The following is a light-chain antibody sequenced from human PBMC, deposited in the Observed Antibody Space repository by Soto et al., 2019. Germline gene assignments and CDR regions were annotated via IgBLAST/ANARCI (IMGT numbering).Light chain of an antibody. Sequence: SALTQPASVSGSPGQSITISCTGASSDVGGYNFVSWYQQHPGKAPKVMIYDVSNRLSGVSNRFSGSKSGNTASLTISGLQAEDEADYYCVSYTSSSTWVFGGGTKVTVL. CDR2: DVS. CDR1: SSDVGGYNF. J-gene: IGLJ3*02. V-gene: IGLV2-14*01. CDR3: VSYTSSSTWV.